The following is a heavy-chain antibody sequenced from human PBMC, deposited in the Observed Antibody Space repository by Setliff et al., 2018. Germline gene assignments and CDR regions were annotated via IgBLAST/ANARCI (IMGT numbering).Heavy chain of an antibody. CDR3: ARDLDYQYYYDSSGRDAFDI. CDR2: ISTYNGKT. J-gene: IGHJ3*02. CDR1: GFVFITYA. V-gene: IGHV1-18*01. D-gene: IGHD3-22*01. Sequence: ASVKVSCKASGFVFITYAITWVRQAPGQGLEWMGWISTYNGKTNYAQKFQGRVTMTTDTSTSTAYMELRSLRFDDTAVYYCARDLDYQYYYDSSGRDAFDIWGQGTMVTVSS.